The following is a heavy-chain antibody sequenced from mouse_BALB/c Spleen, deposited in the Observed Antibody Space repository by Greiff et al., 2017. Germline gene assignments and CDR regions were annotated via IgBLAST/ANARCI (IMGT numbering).Heavy chain of an antibody. CDR2: FYPGSGSI. V-gene: IGHV1-62-2*01. J-gene: IGHJ3*01. Sequence: QVQLQQSGAGLVNPGASVKLSCKASGYTFTEYIIHWVKQRSGQGLEWIGWFYPGSGSIKYNEKFKDKATLTADKSSSTVYMELRRLTSEDSAVYFWARHEELGRGFAYWGQGTLVTVSA. D-gene: IGHD4-1*01. CDR3: ARHEELGRGFAY. CDR1: GYTFTEYI.